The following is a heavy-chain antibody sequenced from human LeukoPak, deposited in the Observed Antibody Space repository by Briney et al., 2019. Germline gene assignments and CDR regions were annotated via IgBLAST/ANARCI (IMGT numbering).Heavy chain of an antibody. Sequence: QAGGSLRLSCAASGFTFSSYWMHWVRQAPGKGLVWVSRINSDGSSTSYADSVKGRFTISRDNAKNLLYLQMNSLSAEDTAVYYCARLFGGVTTFDYWGQGALVTVSS. CDR1: GFTFSSYW. V-gene: IGHV3-74*01. CDR2: INSDGSST. J-gene: IGHJ4*02. CDR3: ARLFGGVTTFDY. D-gene: IGHD4-17*01.